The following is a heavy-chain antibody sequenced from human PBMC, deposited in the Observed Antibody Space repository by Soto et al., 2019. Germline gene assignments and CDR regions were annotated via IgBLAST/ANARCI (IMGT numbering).Heavy chain of an antibody. CDR1: GGAINSGGYY. D-gene: IGHD3-9*01. CDR3: ALYYDILTGYYRFDY. V-gene: IGHV4-31*03. J-gene: IGHJ4*02. Sequence: HLQESGPGLVKPSQTLSLSCTVSGGAINSGGYYWSWIRQHPGKGLEWIGNIYYSGSTYYNPSLKSRVTTSVYTSKNQFSLKLSSVTAADAAVYYCALYYDILTGYYRFDYWGQGTLVTVSS. CDR2: IYYSGST.